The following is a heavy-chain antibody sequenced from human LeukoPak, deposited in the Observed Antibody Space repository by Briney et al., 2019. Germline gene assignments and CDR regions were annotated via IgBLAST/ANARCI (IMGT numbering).Heavy chain of an antibody. CDR2: IFPSGGEI. V-gene: IGHV3-30-3*01. D-gene: IGHD3-22*01. CDR3: ARNYYDSSGYYHWFDY. CDR1: GFTFSSYE. J-gene: IGHJ4*02. Sequence: PGGSLRLSCAASGFTFSSYEMNWVRQAPGKGLEWVSSIFPSGGEIHYADSVKGRFTISRDNSKNTLYLQMNSLRAEDTAVYYCARNYYDSSGYYHWFDYWGQGTLVTVSS.